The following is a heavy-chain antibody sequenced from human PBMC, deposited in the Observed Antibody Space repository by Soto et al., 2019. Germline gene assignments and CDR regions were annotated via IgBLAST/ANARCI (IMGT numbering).Heavy chain of an antibody. CDR3: ARSQGSSTSLEIYYYYYYGMDV. CDR1: GGTFSSYA. Sequence: QVQLVQSGAEVKKPGSSVKVSCKASGGTFSSYAISWVRQAPGQGLEWMGGIIPISGTANYAQKFQGRVTLTADDSTSTAYMALSSLISADTAVYYCARSQGSSTSLEIYYYYYYGMDVWGQGTTVTVSS. D-gene: IGHD2-2*01. V-gene: IGHV1-69*01. CDR2: IIPISGTA. J-gene: IGHJ6*02.